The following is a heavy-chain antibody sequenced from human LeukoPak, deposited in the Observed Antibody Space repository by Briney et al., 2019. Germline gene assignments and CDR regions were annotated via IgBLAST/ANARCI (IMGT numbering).Heavy chain of an antibody. D-gene: IGHD5-24*01. V-gene: IGHV3-74*01. Sequence: HPGGSLRLSCAASGFTFSSYWMHWVRQAPGKGLVWVSRISGDGTSTIYAGSVRGRFTISRDNAKNTLYLQMNSLRAEDTAVYYCVRATTKDYFDYWGQGTVVSVSS. CDR1: GFTFSSYW. CDR2: ISGDGTST. CDR3: VRATTKDYFDY. J-gene: IGHJ4*02.